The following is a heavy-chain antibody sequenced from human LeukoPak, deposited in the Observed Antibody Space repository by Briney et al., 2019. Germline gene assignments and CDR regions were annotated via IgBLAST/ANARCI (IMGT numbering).Heavy chain of an antibody. J-gene: IGHJ4*02. Sequence: PGGSLRLSCAASGFTFSSYWMSWVRQAPGKGLEWVSAISGSGGNTYYADSVKGRFTISRDNSKNTLYLQMDSLRAEDTAVYYCATQEGYDSGWYYFDYWGQGTLVTVSS. CDR1: GFTFSSYW. CDR3: ATQEGYDSGWYYFDY. D-gene: IGHD6-19*01. CDR2: ISGSGGNT. V-gene: IGHV3-23*01.